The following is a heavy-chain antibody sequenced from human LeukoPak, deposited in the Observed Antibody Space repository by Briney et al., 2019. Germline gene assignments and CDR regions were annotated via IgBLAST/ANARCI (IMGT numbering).Heavy chain of an antibody. V-gene: IGHV7-4-1*02. Sequence: GASVKVSCKASGYTFTNYPMIWVRQAPGQGLEWMGWINTKTGNPTYAQGFTGRFIFSLDTSVGTTYLQINSLKTEDTAVYYCARGGYSRGQGSPFDYWGQGTLVTVSS. CDR3: ARGGYSRGQGSPFDY. CDR1: GYTFTNYP. J-gene: IGHJ4*02. CDR2: INTKTGNP. D-gene: IGHD6-19*01.